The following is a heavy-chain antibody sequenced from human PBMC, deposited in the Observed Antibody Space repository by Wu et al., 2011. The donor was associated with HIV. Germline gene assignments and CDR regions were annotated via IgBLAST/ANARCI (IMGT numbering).Heavy chain of an antibody. CDR2: INTYNGHT. D-gene: IGHD1-26*01. CDR3: AGGTWERPFHH. J-gene: IGHJ1*01. Sequence: NWVRQAPGQGLEWMGWINTYNGHTNFAQKFQGRVTMTADSSTNTVYMELRSLKSDDTAVYYCAGGTWERPFHHWGQGTLVTVSS. V-gene: IGHV1-18*01.